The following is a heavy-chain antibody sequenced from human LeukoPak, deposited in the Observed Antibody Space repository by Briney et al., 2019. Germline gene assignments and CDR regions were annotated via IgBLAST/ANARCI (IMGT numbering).Heavy chain of an antibody. CDR3: AKSPYYDYVWGSYPPEDY. CDR1: GFTFSTYG. D-gene: IGHD3-16*02. Sequence: PGGSLRLSCAASGFTFSTYGMSWVRQAPGKGLEWVSAISGSGGSTYYADSVKGRFTISRDNSKNTLYLQMNSLRAEDTAVYYCAKSPYYDYVWGSYPPEDYWGQGTLVTVSS. CDR2: ISGSGGST. V-gene: IGHV3-23*01. J-gene: IGHJ4*02.